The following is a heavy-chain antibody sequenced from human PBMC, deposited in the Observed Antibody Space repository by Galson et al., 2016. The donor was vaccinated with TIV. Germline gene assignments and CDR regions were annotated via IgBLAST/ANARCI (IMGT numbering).Heavy chain of an antibody. CDR3: AKRMNYGGAAFEN. V-gene: IGHV3-23*01. CDR2: ISGSGGII. Sequence: SLRLSCAASGFTFNNYAMHWVRQAPGKGLEWVSGISGSGGIIYFADSVRGRFTISRDNSRNTLYLHLNSLRAEDTAVYYCAKRMNYGGAAFENWGQGTIVTVSS. D-gene: IGHD4-23*01. J-gene: IGHJ3*02. CDR1: GFTFNNYA.